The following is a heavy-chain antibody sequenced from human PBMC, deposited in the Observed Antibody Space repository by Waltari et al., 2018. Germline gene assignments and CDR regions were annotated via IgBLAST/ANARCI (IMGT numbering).Heavy chain of an antibody. Sequence: EVQHVESGGGSVQPGGSLIIYCAASGFTFNTYYMNWVRQGPGKGLEWVSYISSGSGLIDYADSVKGQFTISRDNAKNSLYLQMNSLRDEDTAVYYCVRARCYDVWGQGTTVTVSS. CDR2: ISSGSGLI. CDR3: VRARCYDV. CDR1: GFTFNTYY. D-gene: IGHD2-8*01. J-gene: IGHJ6*02. V-gene: IGHV3-48*02.